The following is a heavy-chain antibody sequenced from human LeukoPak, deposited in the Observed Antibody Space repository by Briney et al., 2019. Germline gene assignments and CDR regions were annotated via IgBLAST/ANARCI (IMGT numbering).Heavy chain of an antibody. CDR3: AKSRYNWSDGPFGY. V-gene: IGHV3-23*01. CDR1: GFTFSSYA. J-gene: IGHJ4*02. Sequence: PAGGSLRLSCAASGFTFSSYAMSGVRQAPGKRVWWGSASGGSGGSTYYADSVQGRFTIARDNSKNTLYLQMNSLRAEDTAVYSCAKSRYNWSDGPFGYWGRGTLLTVSS. CDR2: SGGSGGST. D-gene: IGHD1-20*01.